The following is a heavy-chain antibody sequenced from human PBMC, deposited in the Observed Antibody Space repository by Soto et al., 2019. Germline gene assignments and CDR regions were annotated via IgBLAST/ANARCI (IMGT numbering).Heavy chain of an antibody. D-gene: IGHD1-7*01. Sequence: SQTLSLTCVISGDSVSSNSAAWNWIRQSPSRGLEWLGRTYYRSKWYNDYAVSVKSRITINPDTSKNHFSLQLNSVTPEDTAVYYCARTTGTTWYFDYWGQGTLVTVSS. CDR1: GDSVSSNSAA. CDR2: TYYRSKWYN. CDR3: ARTTGTTWYFDY. V-gene: IGHV6-1*01. J-gene: IGHJ4*02.